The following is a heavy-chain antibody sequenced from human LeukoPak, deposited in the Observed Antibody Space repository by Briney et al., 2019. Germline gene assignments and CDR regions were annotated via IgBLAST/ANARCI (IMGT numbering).Heavy chain of an antibody. J-gene: IGHJ4*02. V-gene: IGHV1-18*01. Sequence: ASVKVSCKASGYTSTSYGISWVRQAPGQGLEWMGWISAYNGKTNYAQKFQGRVTMTTDTSTSTAYMELRSLRSDDTAVYYCASHGESPVGSTTRSFDYWGQGALVTVSS. CDR1: GYTSTSYG. CDR3: ASHGESPVGSTTRSFDY. D-gene: IGHD1-26*01. CDR2: ISAYNGKT.